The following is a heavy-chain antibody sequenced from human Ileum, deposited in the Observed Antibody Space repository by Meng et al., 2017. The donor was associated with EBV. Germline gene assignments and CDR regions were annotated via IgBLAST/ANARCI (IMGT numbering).Heavy chain of an antibody. V-gene: IGHV4-4*02. D-gene: IGHD6-6*01. CDR2: IYHTGST. J-gene: IGHJ4*02. CDR1: GDSMRGPNW. CDR3: AREVSNSSSWGSFDY. Sequence: QVHLEASGPGTVKPSGTLSVTCTVSGDSMRGPNWWHWVRQAPGEGLEWIGEIYHTGSTNYNPSLKSRVSMSVDQSRNQFSMRLTSVTAADTAVYFCAREVSNSSSWGSFDYWGQGALVTVSS.